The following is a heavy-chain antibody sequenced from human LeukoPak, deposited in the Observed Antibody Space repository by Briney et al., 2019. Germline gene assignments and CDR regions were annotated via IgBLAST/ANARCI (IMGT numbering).Heavy chain of an antibody. D-gene: IGHD6-13*01. CDR2: INGDNGNT. CDR1: GYSFSNYA. J-gene: IGHJ6*02. V-gene: IGHV1-3*01. Sequence: ASVKVSCKASGYSFSNYAMHWVRQAPGQRLEWMGWINGDNGNTKYSQKFQGRVTFTRDTSATTAYMELSSLRSEDTAVYYCARDRQQQQLLRDGMDVWGQGTTVTVSS. CDR3: ARDRQQQQLLRDGMDV.